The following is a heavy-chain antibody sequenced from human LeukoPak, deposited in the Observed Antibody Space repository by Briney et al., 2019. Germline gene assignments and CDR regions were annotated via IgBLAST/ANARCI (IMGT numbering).Heavy chain of an antibody. Sequence: GGSLRLSCAASGLTFSNYAMHWVRQAPGKGLEWVAVISFDGSNAYYADSVRGRFTISRDNSKDTVYLQVNSLRAEGMAVYYCASQTPSQQQLVPFDYWGQGTLVTVSS. CDR2: ISFDGSNA. CDR3: ASQTPSQQQLVPFDY. J-gene: IGHJ4*02. D-gene: IGHD6-13*01. CDR1: GLTFSNYA. V-gene: IGHV3-30-3*01.